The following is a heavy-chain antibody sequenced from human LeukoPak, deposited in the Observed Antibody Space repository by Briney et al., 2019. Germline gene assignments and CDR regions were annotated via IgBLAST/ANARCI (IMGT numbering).Heavy chain of an antibody. Sequence: ASVKVSCKASGYTFTGYYMHWVRQAPGQGLEWMGWINPNSGGTNYAQKFQGRVTMTRDTSISTAYMELSRLRSDDTAVYYCARPAPYYYDSSGPHDAFDIWGQGTMVTVSS. CDR3: ARPAPYYYDSSGPHDAFDI. J-gene: IGHJ3*02. D-gene: IGHD3-22*01. CDR1: GYTFTGYY. V-gene: IGHV1-2*02. CDR2: INPNSGGT.